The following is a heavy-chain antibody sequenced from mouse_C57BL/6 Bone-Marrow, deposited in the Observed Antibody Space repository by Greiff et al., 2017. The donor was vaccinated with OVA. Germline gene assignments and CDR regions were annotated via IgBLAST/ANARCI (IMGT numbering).Heavy chain of an antibody. V-gene: IGHV5-17*01. J-gene: IGHJ3*01. CDR1: GFTFSDYG. CDR2: ISSGSSTI. D-gene: IGHD2-4*01. Sequence: EVKLMESGGGLVKPGGSLKLSCAASGFTFSDYGMHWVRQAPEKGLEWVAYISSGSSTIYYEDTVKGRVTISRDNAKNTLFLQMTSLRSEDTAMYDGARGDYDGAYWGQGTLVTVSA. CDR3: ARGDYDGAY.